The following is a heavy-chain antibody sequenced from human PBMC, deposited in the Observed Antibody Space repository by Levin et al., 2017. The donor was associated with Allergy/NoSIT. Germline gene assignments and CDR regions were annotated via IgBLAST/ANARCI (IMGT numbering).Heavy chain of an antibody. D-gene: IGHD4/OR15-4a*01. CDR1: GYTFTDYL. Sequence: ASVKVSCRASGYTFTDYLMHWVRQAPGQGLEWVGWVNPKSGGTHYAQRFQGRVTMTSDTSISTAYMELSRLTSEDTAMFYCAKEGARGQVYAFDMWGQGTMVTVSS. CDR3: AKEGARGQVYAFDM. CDR2: VNPKSGGT. J-gene: IGHJ3*02. V-gene: IGHV1-2*02.